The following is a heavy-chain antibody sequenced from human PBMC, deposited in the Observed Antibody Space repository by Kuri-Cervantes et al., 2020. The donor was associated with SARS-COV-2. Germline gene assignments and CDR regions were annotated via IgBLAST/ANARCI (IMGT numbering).Heavy chain of an antibody. Sequence: ETLSLTCAASGFTFSNAWMSWVRQAPGKGLERVGRIKSKTDGGTTDYAAPVKGRFTISRDDSKNTLYLQMNSLKTEDTAVYYCTTTLDCSSTSCPFDYWGQGTLVTVSS. V-gene: IGHV3-15*01. J-gene: IGHJ4*02. CDR1: GFTFSNAW. CDR3: TTTLDCSSTSCPFDY. CDR2: IKSKTDGGTT. D-gene: IGHD2-2*01.